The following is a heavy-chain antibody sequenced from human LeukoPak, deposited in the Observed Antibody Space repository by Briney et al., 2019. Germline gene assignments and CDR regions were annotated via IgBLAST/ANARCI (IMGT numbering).Heavy chain of an antibody. V-gene: IGHV3-66*01. CDR2: IYSGGST. J-gene: IGHJ4*02. CDR1: GFTVSSNY. CDR3: ARAGVLRYLGD. Sequence: GGSLRLSCAASGFTVSSNYMSWVRQPPGKGLEWVSVIYSGGSTYYADSVKGRFTISRDNSKNTVYLQMNSLRAEDTAIYYCARAGVLRYLGDWGQGTLVTVSS. D-gene: IGHD3-9*01.